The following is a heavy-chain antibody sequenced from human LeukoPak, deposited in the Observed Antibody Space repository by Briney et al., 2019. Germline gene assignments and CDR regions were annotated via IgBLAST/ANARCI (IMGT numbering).Heavy chain of an antibody. CDR3: ARRFDSGSRTGNAFDI. D-gene: IGHD5-12*01. CDR2: SSRSSTYI. V-gene: IGHV3-21*06. Sequence: GGSLRLSCAASGFTFSNYTMNWVRQAPGKGLEWVSASSRSSTYIYYADSVKGRFTISRDNARDSLFLQMNSLRVEDTAVYYCARRFDSGSRTGNAFDIWGRGTVVTVSS. CDR1: GFTFSNYT. J-gene: IGHJ3*02.